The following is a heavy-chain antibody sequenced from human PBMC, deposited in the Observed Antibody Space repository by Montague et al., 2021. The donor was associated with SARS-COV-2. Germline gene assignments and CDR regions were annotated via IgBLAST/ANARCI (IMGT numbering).Heavy chain of an antibody. V-gene: IGHV6-1*01. J-gene: IGHJ3*02. D-gene: IGHD1-26*01. CDR1: GDSVSSYNAA. Sequence: CAISGDSVSSYNAAWNWVRQSPSRGLEWLGRTCYRSEWYFDYAISLRGRITINPDTSKNQFSLQLDSVTLDDTAVYYCARYSYSGTYFGLNDAFDTWGQGTLVTVSS. CDR2: TCYRSEWYF. CDR3: ARYSYSGTYFGLNDAFDT.